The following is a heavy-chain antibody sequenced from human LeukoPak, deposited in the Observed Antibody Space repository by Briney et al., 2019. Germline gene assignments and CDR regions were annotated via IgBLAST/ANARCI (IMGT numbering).Heavy chain of an antibody. CDR1: GGSFSDHY. CDR3: ARGDIVERGWLSEYMDV. D-gene: IGHD3-9*01. Sequence: PSETLSLTCAVYGGSFSDHYWNWIRQPPGKGLEWIGEINHSGSTNYNPSLESRVTISVDTSKNQFSLQLTSVTAADTAVYFCARGDIVERGWLSEYMDVWGKGTTVTISS. V-gene: IGHV4-34*01. CDR2: INHSGST. J-gene: IGHJ6*03.